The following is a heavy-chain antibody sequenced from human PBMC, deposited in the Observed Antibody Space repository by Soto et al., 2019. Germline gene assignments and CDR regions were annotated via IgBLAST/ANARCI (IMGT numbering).Heavy chain of an antibody. CDR3: ARGYYDSSGFASGDY. CDR2: INHSGST. D-gene: IGHD3-22*01. V-gene: IGHV4-34*01. Sequence: SDTLSLTCAVYGGSFSGYYWSWIRPPPGKGLEWIGEINHSGSTNYNPSLKSRVTISVDTSKNQFSLKLSSVTAADTAVYYCARGYYDSSGFASGDYWGQGTLVTVSS. CDR1: GGSFSGYY. J-gene: IGHJ4*02.